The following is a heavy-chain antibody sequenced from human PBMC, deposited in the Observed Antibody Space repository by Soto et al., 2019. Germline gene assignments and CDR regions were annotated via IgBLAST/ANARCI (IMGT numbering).Heavy chain of an antibody. J-gene: IGHJ4*02. V-gene: IGHV3-30*18. CDR2: ISYDGSNK. D-gene: IGHD2-2*01. Sequence: QVQLVESGGGVVQPGRSLRLSCAASGFTFSSYGMHWVRQAPGKGLEWVAVISYDGSNKYYADSVKGRFTISRDNSKNTLYLQMNRLRAEDTAVYYCAKVASYCSSTSCYFYFDYWGQGPLVTVSS. CDR3: AKVASYCSSTSCYFYFDY. CDR1: GFTFSSYG.